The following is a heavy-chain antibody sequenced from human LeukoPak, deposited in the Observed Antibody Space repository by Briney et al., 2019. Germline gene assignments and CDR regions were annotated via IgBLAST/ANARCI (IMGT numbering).Heavy chain of an antibody. V-gene: IGHV1-69*13. CDR1: GGTFSSYA. Sequence: AASVKVSCKASGGTFSSYAISWVRQAPGQGLEWMGGIIPIFGTANYAQKFQGRVTITADESTSTAYMELSSLRSEDTAVYYCASLPEAYCGGDCYSSHWGQGTLVTVSS. J-gene: IGHJ4*02. CDR3: ASLPEAYCGGDCYSSH. CDR2: IIPIFGTA. D-gene: IGHD2-21*02.